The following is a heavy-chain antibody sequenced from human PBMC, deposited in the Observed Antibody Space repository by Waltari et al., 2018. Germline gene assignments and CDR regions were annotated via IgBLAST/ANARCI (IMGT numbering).Heavy chain of an antibody. CDR2: IYYSGST. D-gene: IGHD2-2*01. CDR3: AREFRGVVPAVSYGAYYYYGMDV. CDR1: GASISSYY. Sequence: QVQLQESGPGLVKPSETLSLTCTVSGASISSYYWSWIRQPPGKGLEWIGYIYYSGSTNYNPSLKSRVTISVDTSKNQFSLKLSSVTAADTAVYYCAREFRGVVPAVSYGAYYYYGMDVWGQGTTVTVSS. V-gene: IGHV4-59*01. J-gene: IGHJ6*02.